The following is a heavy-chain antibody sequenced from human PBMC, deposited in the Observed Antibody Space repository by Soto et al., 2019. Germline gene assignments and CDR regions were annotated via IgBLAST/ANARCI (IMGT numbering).Heavy chain of an antibody. CDR1: GGSISSYY. D-gene: IGHD4-17*01. V-gene: IGHV4-59*01. CDR3: ARLPPTTGLSFDY. CDR2: IYYSGST. Sequence: SETLSLTCTVSGGSISSYYWSWIRQPPGKGLVWIGYIYYSGSTNYNPSLKSRVTISVDTSKNQFSLKLSSVTAADTAVYYCARLPPTTGLSFDYWGQGTLVTVSS. J-gene: IGHJ4*02.